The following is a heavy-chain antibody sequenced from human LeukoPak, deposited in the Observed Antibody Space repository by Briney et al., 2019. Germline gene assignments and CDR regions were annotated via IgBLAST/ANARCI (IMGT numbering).Heavy chain of an antibody. CDR1: GGTFSSYA. Sequence: GASVKVSCEASGGTFSSYAISWVRQAPGQGLEWMGRIIPILGIANYAQKFQGRVTITADKSTSTAYMELSSLRSEDTAVYYCATSGSYYYAYFQHWGQGTLVTVSS. CDR3: ATSGSYYYAYFQH. V-gene: IGHV1-69*04. CDR2: IIPILGIA. J-gene: IGHJ1*01. D-gene: IGHD1-26*01.